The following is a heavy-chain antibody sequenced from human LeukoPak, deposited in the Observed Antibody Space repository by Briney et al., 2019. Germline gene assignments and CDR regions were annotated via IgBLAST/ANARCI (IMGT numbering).Heavy chain of an antibody. Sequence: PGGSLRLSCAASGFTFSSYSMNWVRQAPGKGLEWVSSISSSSSYIYYADSVKGRFTISRDNSKNTLYLQMNSLRAEDTAVYYCAKDQLGLIDYWGQGTLVTVSS. V-gene: IGHV3-21*01. D-gene: IGHD7-27*01. CDR3: AKDQLGLIDY. CDR1: GFTFSSYS. J-gene: IGHJ4*02. CDR2: ISSSSSYI.